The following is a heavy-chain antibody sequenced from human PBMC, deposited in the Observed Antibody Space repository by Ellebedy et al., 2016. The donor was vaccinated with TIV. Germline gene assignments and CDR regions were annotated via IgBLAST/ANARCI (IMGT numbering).Heavy chain of an antibody. CDR1: GYTFTGYY. CDR2: INPSGGST. J-gene: IGHJ4*02. Sequence: ASVKVSCKASGYTFTGYYMHWVRQAPGQGLEWMGIINPSGGSTSYAQKFQGRVTMTRDTSTSTAYMELRSLRSDDTAVYFCARQITVAGSGWYGYWGQGTLVTVSS. V-gene: IGHV1-46*01. CDR3: ARQITVAGSGWYGY. D-gene: IGHD6-19*01.